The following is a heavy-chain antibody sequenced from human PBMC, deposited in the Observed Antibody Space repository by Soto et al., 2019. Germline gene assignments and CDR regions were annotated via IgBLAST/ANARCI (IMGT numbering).Heavy chain of an antibody. J-gene: IGHJ5*02. CDR1: GFTFSSYS. D-gene: IGHD3-9*01. Sequence: PGGSLRLSCAASGFTFSSYSMNWVRQAPGKGLEWVSSISSSSSYIYYADSVKGRFTISRDNAKNSLYLQMNSLRAEDTAVYYCARAQIRHFDWLFRFDPWGQGTLVTVSS. CDR2: ISSSSSYI. V-gene: IGHV3-21*01. CDR3: ARAQIRHFDWLFRFDP.